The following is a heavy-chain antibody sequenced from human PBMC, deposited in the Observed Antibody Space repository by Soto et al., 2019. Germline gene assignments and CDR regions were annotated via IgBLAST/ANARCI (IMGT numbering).Heavy chain of an antibody. CDR3: AKDQVVVVPDAFDI. CDR2: ISGSGGST. Sequence: QAGGSLRLSCAASGFSFSSYAMNWVRQAPGKGLEWVSGISGSGGSTYYADSVKGRFTISRDNSKNTLYLQMNSLRAEDTAVYYCAKDQVVVVPDAFDIWGQGTMVTVSS. D-gene: IGHD3-22*01. CDR1: GFSFSSYA. J-gene: IGHJ3*02. V-gene: IGHV3-23*01.